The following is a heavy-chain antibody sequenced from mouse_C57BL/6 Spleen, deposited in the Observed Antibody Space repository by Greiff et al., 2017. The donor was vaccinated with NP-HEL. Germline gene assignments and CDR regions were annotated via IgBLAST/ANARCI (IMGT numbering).Heavy chain of an antibody. CDR2: ISSGGSYT. CDR3: ARQSSGYVDYFDY. Sequence: EVKLVESGGDLVKPGGSLKLSCAASGFTFSSYGMSWVRQTPDKRLEWVATISSGGSYTYYPDSVKGRFTISRDNAKNTLYLQMSSLKSEDTAMYYCARQSSGYVDYFDYWGQGTTLTVSS. D-gene: IGHD3-2*02. CDR1: GFTFSSYG. V-gene: IGHV5-6*01. J-gene: IGHJ2*01.